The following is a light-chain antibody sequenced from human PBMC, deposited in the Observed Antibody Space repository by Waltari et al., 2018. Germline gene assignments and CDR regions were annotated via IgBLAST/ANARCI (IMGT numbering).Light chain of an antibody. CDR1: SSDVGSYNL. CDR3: CSYAGSSTFDVV. J-gene: IGLJ2*01. Sequence: QSALTQPASVSGSPGQSITISCTGTSSDVGSYNLLSWYQQHPGKAPKLMIYEVSKRPSGVSNRFSGSKSGNTASLTISGLQAEDEADYYCCSYAGSSTFDVVFGGGTKLTVL. V-gene: IGLV2-23*02. CDR2: EVS.